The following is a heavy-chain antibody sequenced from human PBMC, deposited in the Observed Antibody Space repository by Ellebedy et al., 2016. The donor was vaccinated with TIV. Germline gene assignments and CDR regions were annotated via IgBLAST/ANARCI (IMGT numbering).Heavy chain of an antibody. D-gene: IGHD3-10*01. V-gene: IGHV1-18*04. Sequence: ASVKVSCKASGYTFTGYYMHWVRQAPGQGLEWMGWISAYNGNTNYAQKLQGRVTMTTDTYTSTAYMELRSLRSDDTAVYYCARVGGLWFGPMGIWGQGTMVTVSS. CDR2: ISAYNGNT. CDR1: GYTFTGYY. J-gene: IGHJ3*02. CDR3: ARVGGLWFGPMGI.